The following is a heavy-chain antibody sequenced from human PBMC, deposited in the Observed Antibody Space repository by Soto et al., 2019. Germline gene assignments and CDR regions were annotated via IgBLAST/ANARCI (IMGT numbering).Heavy chain of an antibody. J-gene: IGHJ6*02. Sequence: SETLSLTCAVSGYSISSRYYWGWIRQPPGKGLEWVGSIYLSGSTYYNPSLKSRVTISVDTSKKQFSLKLTSVTAADTALYYCARSDRYGGPLDAWGPGTTVTVSS. CDR3: ARSDRYGGPLDA. CDR2: IYLSGST. D-gene: IGHD2-21*01. CDR1: GYSISSRYY. V-gene: IGHV4-38-2*01.